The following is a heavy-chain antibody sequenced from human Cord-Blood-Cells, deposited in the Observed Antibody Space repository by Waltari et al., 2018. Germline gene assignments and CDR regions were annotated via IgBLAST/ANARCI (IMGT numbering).Heavy chain of an antibody. J-gene: IGHJ2*01. D-gene: IGHD5-18*01. CDR2: SSPIFGTA. CDR3: ARVVDTAMVYWYFDL. Sequence: QVQLVQSGAEVKKPGSSVKVSCKASGGTLSSYAISWVRQAPGQGLEWMGGSSPIFGTANYAQKFQGRVTITADESTSTAYMELSSLRSEDTAVYYCARVVDTAMVYWYFDLWGRGTLVTVSS. V-gene: IGHV1-69*01. CDR1: GGTLSSYA.